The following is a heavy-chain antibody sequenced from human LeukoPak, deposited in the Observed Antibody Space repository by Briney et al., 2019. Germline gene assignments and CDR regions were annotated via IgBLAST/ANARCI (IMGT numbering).Heavy chain of an antibody. CDR3: ARTSGDGDATHHGMDV. V-gene: IGHV3-33*01. J-gene: IGHJ6*04. CDR2: IWYDGSNK. CDR1: GFTFSHYG. D-gene: IGHD4-17*01. Sequence: GRSLRLSCAASGFTFSHYGMHWVRQAPGKGLEWVAVIWYDGSNKYYADSVKGRFTISRDNSKNTLYLQMNSLRAEDTAVYYCARTSGDGDATHHGMDVWGKGTTVTISS.